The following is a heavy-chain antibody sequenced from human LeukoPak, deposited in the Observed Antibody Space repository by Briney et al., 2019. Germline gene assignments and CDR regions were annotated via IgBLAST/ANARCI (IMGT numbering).Heavy chain of an antibody. J-gene: IGHJ6*03. CDR2: INHSGST. V-gene: IGHV4-34*01. CDR1: GGSFSGYY. Sequence: NPSETLSLTCAVYGGSFSGYYWSWIRQPPGKGLEWVGEINHSGSTNYKPSLKSRVTISVDTSKNQFSLKLSSVTAADTAVYYCARHGKLQYYYMDVWGKGTTVTISS. D-gene: IGHD3-9*01. CDR3: ARHGKLQYYYMDV.